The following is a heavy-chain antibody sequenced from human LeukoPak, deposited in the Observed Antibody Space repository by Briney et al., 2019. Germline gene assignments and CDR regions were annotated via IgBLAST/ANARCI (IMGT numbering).Heavy chain of an antibody. J-gene: IGHJ4*02. V-gene: IGHV4-4*07. D-gene: IGHD3-10*01. CDR2: IYTSGST. Sequence: SETLSLTCTVSGDSINNYYWSWIRQPPGKGLEWIGRIYTSGSTNYNPSLKSRVTMSVDTSKNQFSLKLSSVTAADTAVYYCARDGLLWFGELSDWGQGTLVTVSS. CDR3: ARDGLLWFGELSD. CDR1: GDSINNYY.